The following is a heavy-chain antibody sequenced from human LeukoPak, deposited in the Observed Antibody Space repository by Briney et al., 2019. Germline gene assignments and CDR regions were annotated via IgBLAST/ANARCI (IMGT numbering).Heavy chain of an antibody. CDR1: GYSISSGYY. CDR2: IYHSGST. Sequence: SETLSLTCTVSGYSISSGYYWGWIRQPPGKGLEWIGSIYHSGSTYYNPSLKSRVTISVDTSKNQFSLKLTSVTAADTAVYYCARETVAGRYYWGQGTLVTVSS. V-gene: IGHV4-38-2*02. D-gene: IGHD6-19*01. J-gene: IGHJ4*02. CDR3: ARETVAGRYY.